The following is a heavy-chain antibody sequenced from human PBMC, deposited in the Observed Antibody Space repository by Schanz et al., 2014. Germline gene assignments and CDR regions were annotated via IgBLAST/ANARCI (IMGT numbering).Heavy chain of an antibody. Sequence: EMQLLESGGGLIQPGGSLRLSCAASGFTFSSHWMHWVRHDPGKGLVWVARINSVGSNTDYADSVTGRFTISRDNAKNTLYLQMNTLRAEDTAVYYCARKMKLGVYGGKGHDSLDIWGQGTMVTVSS. CDR3: ARKMKLGVYGGKGHDSLDI. J-gene: IGHJ3*02. D-gene: IGHD4-17*01. CDR2: INSVGSNT. CDR1: GFTFSSHW. V-gene: IGHV3-74*02.